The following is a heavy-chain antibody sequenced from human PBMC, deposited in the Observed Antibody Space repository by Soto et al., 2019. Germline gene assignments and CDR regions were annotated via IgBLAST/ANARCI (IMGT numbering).Heavy chain of an antibody. CDR1: GGTFSSYT. Sequence: ASVKVSCKASGGTFSSYTISWVRQAPGQGLEWMGRIIPILGIANYAQKFQGRVTITADKSTSTAYMELSSLRSEDTAVYYCARASIAARDWFDPWGQGTLVTVSS. D-gene: IGHD6-6*01. CDR3: ARASIAARDWFDP. V-gene: IGHV1-69*02. CDR2: IIPILGIA. J-gene: IGHJ5*02.